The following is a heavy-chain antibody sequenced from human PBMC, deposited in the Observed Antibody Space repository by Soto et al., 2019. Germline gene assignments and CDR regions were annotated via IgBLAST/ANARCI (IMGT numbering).Heavy chain of an antibody. CDR1: GDSITNYY. V-gene: IGHV4-59*13. Sequence: SETLSLTCTVSGDSITNYYWSWIRQPPGKGLEWIGYIDYSGSTKYNPSLESRVTMSVDTSKKQISLKLSSVSAADTAVYYCARLGGYGVQWGWFDPWGQGTLVTVS. J-gene: IGHJ5*02. CDR2: IDYSGST. D-gene: IGHD2-8*01. CDR3: ARLGGYGVQWGWFDP.